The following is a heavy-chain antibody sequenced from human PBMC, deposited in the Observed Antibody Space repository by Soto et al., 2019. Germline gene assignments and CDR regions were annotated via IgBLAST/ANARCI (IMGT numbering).Heavy chain of an antibody. CDR1: GFSLDSNGVG. CDR3: IHTSLYEGDF. Sequence: QITLKESGPTLVNPTQTLTLTCSCSGFSLDSNGVGVGWIRQPPGKALEWLALIYWDDDKVYRPSLQSRPTITKDTANNQVVLTMTDMDPVDTATYYCIHTSLYEGDFWGQGTLVTVSS. V-gene: IGHV2-5*02. CDR2: IYWDDDK. J-gene: IGHJ4*02. D-gene: IGHD5-12*01.